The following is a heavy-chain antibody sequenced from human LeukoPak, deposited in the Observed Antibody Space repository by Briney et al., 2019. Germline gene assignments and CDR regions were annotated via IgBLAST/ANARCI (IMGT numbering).Heavy chain of an antibody. V-gene: IGHV1-2*06. CDR3: ARALWFGTTHFDY. Sequence: ASVKVSCKASGGTFSSYAISWVRQAPGQGLEWMGRINPNSGGTNYAQKFQGRVTMTRDTSISTAYMELSRLRSDDTAVYYCARALWFGTTHFDYWGQGTLVTVSS. D-gene: IGHD3-10*01. J-gene: IGHJ4*02. CDR2: INPNSGGT. CDR1: GGTFSSYA.